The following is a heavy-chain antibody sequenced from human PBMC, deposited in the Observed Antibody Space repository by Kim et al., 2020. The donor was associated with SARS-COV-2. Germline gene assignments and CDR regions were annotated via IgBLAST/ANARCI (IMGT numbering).Heavy chain of an antibody. CDR1: GFTFSSYS. J-gene: IGHJ4*02. Sequence: GGSLRLSCAASGFTFSSYSMNWVRQAPGKGLEWVSYISSSSSTIYYADSVKGRFTISRDNAKNSLYLQMNSLRDEDTAVYYCARGVKGWELLGGWGAGDILDYWGQGTLVTVSS. CDR3: ARGVKGWELLGGWGAGDILDY. CDR2: ISSSSSTI. V-gene: IGHV3-48*02. D-gene: IGHD1-26*01.